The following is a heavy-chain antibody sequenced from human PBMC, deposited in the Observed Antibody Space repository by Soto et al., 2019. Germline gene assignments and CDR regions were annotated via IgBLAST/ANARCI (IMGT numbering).Heavy chain of an antibody. CDR1: GFSFTNAW. J-gene: IGHJ4*02. CDR3: TSRIRTTNDY. D-gene: IGHD1-1*01. CDR2: VKTKAEGETT. Sequence: EVQLVESGGGLVKPGGSLRLSCAASGFSFTNAWMNWVRQAPGKGPEWVGRVKTKAEGETTDYGATAKGRFTISRDDSINTVYLQMNSLKIEDTAVYYCTSRIRTTNDYWGQGTLVTVSS. V-gene: IGHV3-15*07.